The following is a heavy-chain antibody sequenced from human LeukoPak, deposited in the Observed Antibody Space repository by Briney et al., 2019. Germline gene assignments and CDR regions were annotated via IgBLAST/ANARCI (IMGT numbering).Heavy chain of an antibody. CDR3: AKDLRYQPLSYYYYYGMDV. Sequence: GGSLRLSCAASGFTFSSYGMPWVRQAPGKGLEWVAVISYDGSNKYYADSVKGRFTISRDNSKNTLYLQMNSLRAEDTAVYYCAKDLRYQPLSYYYYYGMDVWGQGTTVTVSS. J-gene: IGHJ6*02. CDR2: ISYDGSNK. V-gene: IGHV3-30*18. CDR1: GFTFSSYG. D-gene: IGHD2-2*01.